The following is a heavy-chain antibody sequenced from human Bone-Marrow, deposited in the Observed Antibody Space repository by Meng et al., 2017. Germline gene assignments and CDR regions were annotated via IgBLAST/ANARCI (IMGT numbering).Heavy chain of an antibody. CDR3: ARDPDCSGGSCYVEGNWFDP. Sequence: QVQLVESGAEVKKPGSSVKVSCKASGGTFSSYAISWVRQAPGQGLEWMGGIIPTFGTANYAQKFQGRVTITADESTSTAYMELSSLRSEDTAVYYCARDPDCSGGSCYVEGNWFDPWGQGTLVTVSS. CDR2: IIPTFGTA. CDR1: GGTFSSYA. J-gene: IGHJ5*02. D-gene: IGHD2-15*01. V-gene: IGHV1-69*01.